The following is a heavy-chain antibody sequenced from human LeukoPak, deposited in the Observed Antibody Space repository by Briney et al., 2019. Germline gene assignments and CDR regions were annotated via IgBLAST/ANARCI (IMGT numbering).Heavy chain of an antibody. Sequence: GRSLRLSCAAAGFTFDNHAMRWVRHAPGNGLEWVSFISWNSGSIIYADSVKGRLTISRDNATNSLYLQMNSLRAEDTALYYCAKDMAEAMVRVAFDYWGQGTLGTVSS. V-gene: IGHV3-9*01. CDR1: GFTFDNHA. D-gene: IGHD3-10*01. CDR2: ISWNSGSI. J-gene: IGHJ4*02. CDR3: AKDMAEAMVRVAFDY.